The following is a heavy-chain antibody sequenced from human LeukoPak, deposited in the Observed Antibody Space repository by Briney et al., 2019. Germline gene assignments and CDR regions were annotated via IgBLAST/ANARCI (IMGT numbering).Heavy chain of an antibody. CDR2: IKNDGSEE. CDR1: GFTFSSYW. D-gene: IGHD3-10*01. CDR3: ARAIRGSAVDTGDR. J-gene: IGHJ4*02. Sequence: GGSLRLSCAASGFTFSSYWMRWVRQAPGKGLEGVANIKNDGSEEYYVDSVKGRFAISRDNAKNSLFLQMNSLTVEDTAVYYCARAIRGSAVDTGDRWGQGTLVTVSS. V-gene: IGHV3-7*01.